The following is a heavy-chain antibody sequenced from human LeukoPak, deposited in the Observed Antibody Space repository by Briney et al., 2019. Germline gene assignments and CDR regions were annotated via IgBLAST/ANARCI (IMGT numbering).Heavy chain of an antibody. J-gene: IGHJ4*02. V-gene: IGHV3-30*02. CDR1: GFTFSSYG. CDR3: AKDSSGVAAANTFDY. Sequence: GGSLRLSCAASGFTFSSYGMHWVRQAPGKGLEWVAFIRYDGSNKYYADSVKGRFTISRDNSKNTLYLQMNSLRAEDTAVYYCAKDSSGVAAANTFDYWGQGTLVTVSS. D-gene: IGHD6-13*01. CDR2: IRYDGSNK.